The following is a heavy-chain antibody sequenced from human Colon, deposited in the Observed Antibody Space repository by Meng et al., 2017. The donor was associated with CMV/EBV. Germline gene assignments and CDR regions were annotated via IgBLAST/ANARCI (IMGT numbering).Heavy chain of an antibody. CDR2: ITGSGSSR. CDR1: GFNFRDFA. D-gene: IGHD3-3*01. V-gene: IGHV3-23*01. J-gene: IGHJ6*02. Sequence: GESLRLSCAASGFNFRDFAMSWVRQAPGKGLEWVSAITGSGSSRYYADSVKGRFTISRDNSNNNIHLQMNSLRAEDTALYYCARSTYDDFWSGHGLDVWGQGTTVTVSS. CDR3: ARSTYDDFWSGHGLDV.